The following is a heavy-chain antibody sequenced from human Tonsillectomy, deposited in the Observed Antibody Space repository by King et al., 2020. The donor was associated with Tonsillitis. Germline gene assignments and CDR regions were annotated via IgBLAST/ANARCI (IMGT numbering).Heavy chain of an antibody. CDR2: IYYSGST. J-gene: IGHJ5*02. CDR1: GGSISSGGYS. D-gene: IGHD2-2*01. V-gene: IGHV4-30-4*07. Sequence: VQLQESGPGLVKPSQTLSLTCAVSGGSISSGGYSWSWIRQPPGKGLEWIGYIYYSGSTYYNPSLKSRVTISVDTSKNQFSLKLSSVTAADTAVYYCARVPQGVPAAMGRWFDPWGQGTLVTVSS. CDR3: ARVPQGVPAAMGRWFDP.